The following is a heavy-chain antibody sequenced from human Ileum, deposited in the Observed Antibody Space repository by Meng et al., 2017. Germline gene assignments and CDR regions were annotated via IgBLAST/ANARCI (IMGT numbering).Heavy chain of an antibody. CDR1: GDSVSSNSAA. V-gene: IGHV6-1*01. CDR3: ARGGGSYYHFDY. Sequence: QAQLHGSGAGLGNPSQTLSSTCAISGDSVSSNSAAWNWIRQSPSRGLEWLGRTYYRSKWFNEYAVSVKSRITINPDTSENQFSLQLNSVTPEDAAVYCCARGGGSYYHFDYWGQGTLVTVSS. J-gene: IGHJ4*02. D-gene: IGHD1-26*01. CDR2: TYYRSKWFN.